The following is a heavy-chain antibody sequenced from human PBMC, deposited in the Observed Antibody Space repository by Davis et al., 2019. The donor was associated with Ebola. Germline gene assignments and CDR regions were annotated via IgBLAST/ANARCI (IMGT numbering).Heavy chain of an antibody. CDR1: GYTFTGYY. CDR3: ARAQFPTTSDH. J-gene: IGHJ4*02. Sequence: VSVKVSCKASGYTFTGYYMHWVRQAPGQGLEWMGWINPHNGNTNYAQNVQGRVTMTTDTSTSTAYMEVGILRSDDTAVYYCARAQFPTTSDHWGQGTLVTVSS. D-gene: IGHD1-1*01. CDR2: INPHNGNT. V-gene: IGHV1-18*04.